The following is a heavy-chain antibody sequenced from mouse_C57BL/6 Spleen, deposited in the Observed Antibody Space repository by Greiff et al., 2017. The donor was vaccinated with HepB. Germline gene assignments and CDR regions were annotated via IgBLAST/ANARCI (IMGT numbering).Heavy chain of an antibody. CDR2: ISYSGST. Sequence: EVQLVESGPGMVKPSQSLSLTCTVTGYSITSGYDWHWIRHFPGNKLEWMGYISYSGSTNYNPSLKSRISITHDTSKNHFFLKLNAVTTEDTATYYCAREETVVGGFDYWGQGTTLTVSS. D-gene: IGHD1-1*01. CDR1: GYSITSGYD. CDR3: AREETVVGGFDY. V-gene: IGHV3-1*01. J-gene: IGHJ2*01.